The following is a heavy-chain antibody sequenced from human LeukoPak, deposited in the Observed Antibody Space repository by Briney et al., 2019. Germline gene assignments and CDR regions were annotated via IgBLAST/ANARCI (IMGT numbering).Heavy chain of an antibody. CDR3: AKVDLYGRREDY. Sequence: PGRSLRLSCAASGFTFSSYGMHWVRQAPGKGLEWVAVISYDGSNKYYADSVKGRFTISRDNSKNTLYLQMNSLRAEDTAVYYCAKVDLYGRREDYWGQGTLVTVSS. J-gene: IGHJ4*02. CDR2: ISYDGSNK. V-gene: IGHV3-30*18. CDR1: GFTFSSYG. D-gene: IGHD4-17*01.